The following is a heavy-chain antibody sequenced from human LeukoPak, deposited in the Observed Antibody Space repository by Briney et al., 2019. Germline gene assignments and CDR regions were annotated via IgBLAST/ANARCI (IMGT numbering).Heavy chain of an antibody. CDR3: ARGPRITIFGVVMANDAFDI. CDR1: GYTFTDYF. D-gene: IGHD3-3*01. V-gene: IGHV1-2*02. CDR2: INPKSGGT. J-gene: IGHJ3*02. Sequence: ASVKVSSKASGYTFTDYFMNWVRQAPGQGLEWMGWINPKSGGTVYAQKFQGRVTMTRDTSSSTAYMELSRLRFDDTVVYYCARGPRITIFGVVMANDAFDIWGQGTMVTVSS.